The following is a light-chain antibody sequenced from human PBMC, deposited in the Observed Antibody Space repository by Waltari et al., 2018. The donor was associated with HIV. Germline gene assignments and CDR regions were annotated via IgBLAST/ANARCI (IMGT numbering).Light chain of an antibody. CDR3: CSYAGSSTLV. CDR1: SSDVGSYNL. Sequence: QSALTQPASVSGSPGQSITISCTGTSSDVGSYNLVSWYQQYPGKAPKLMIYDVSKRPSGVSNRFSGSKSGNTASLTISGLQAEDEADYYCCSYAGSSTLVFGGGTKLTVL. V-gene: IGLV2-23*02. CDR2: DVS. J-gene: IGLJ3*02.